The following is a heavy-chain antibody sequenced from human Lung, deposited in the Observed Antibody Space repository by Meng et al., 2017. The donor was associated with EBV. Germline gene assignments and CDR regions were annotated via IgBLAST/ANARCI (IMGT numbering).Heavy chain of an antibody. Sequence: QEQQQQGGAGLLKPSETLSLTCAVYGGYLSAYYWSWIRQPPGKGLEWIGEINRSGSTNYNPSLKSRLTVSMDTSKNQFSLKLSSVTAADTAVYYCARLYRGGWYLWGRGTLVTVSS. J-gene: IGHJ4*02. CDR3: ARLYRGGWYL. D-gene: IGHD6-19*01. V-gene: IGHV4-34*02. CDR2: INRSGST. CDR1: GGYLSAYY.